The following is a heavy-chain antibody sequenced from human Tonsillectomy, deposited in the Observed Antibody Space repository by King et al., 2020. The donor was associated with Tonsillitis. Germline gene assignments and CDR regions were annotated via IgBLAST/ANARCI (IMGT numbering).Heavy chain of an antibody. CDR3: ARDRGLTVYYYYGMDV. D-gene: IGHD1-26*01. CDR1: GFTFSSYW. CDR2: IKQDGSEK. J-gene: IGHJ6*02. Sequence: QLVQSGGGLVQPGGSLRLSCAASGFTFSSYWMNWVRQAPGKGLEWVANIKQDGSEKYYVDSVKGRFNISRDNAKNSLYLQMNSLRAEDTAVYYCARDRGLTVYYYYGMDVWGPGTTVTVSS. V-gene: IGHV3-7*01.